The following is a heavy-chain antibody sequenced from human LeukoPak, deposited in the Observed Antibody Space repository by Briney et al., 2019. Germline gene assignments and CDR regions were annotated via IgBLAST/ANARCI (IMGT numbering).Heavy chain of an antibody. CDR3: ATPGGDYVWGSVSYYFDY. J-gene: IGHJ4*02. CDR1: GGSFSGYY. Sequence: SETLSLTCAVYGGSFSGYYWSWIRQPPGKGLEWIGEINHSGSTNYNPSLKSRVTISVDTSKNQFSLKLSSVTAADTAVYYCATPGGDYVWGSVSYYFDYWGQGTLVTVSS. V-gene: IGHV4-34*01. CDR2: INHSGST. D-gene: IGHD3-16*01.